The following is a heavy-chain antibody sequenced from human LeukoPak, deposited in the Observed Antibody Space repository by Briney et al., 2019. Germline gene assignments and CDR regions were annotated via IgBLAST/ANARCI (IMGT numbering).Heavy chain of an antibody. CDR2: IRYDGSNK. J-gene: IGHJ4*02. CDR3: ARDDKATMVRGVMGN. Sequence: GGSLRLSCAVSGFTFRSYGMQWVRQAPGKGPEWVAFIRYDGSNKYYADSVKGRFTISRDNAKNSLYLQMNSLRAEDTAVYYCARDDKATMVRGVMGNWGRGTLVTVSS. V-gene: IGHV3-30*02. CDR1: GFTFRSYG. D-gene: IGHD3-10*01.